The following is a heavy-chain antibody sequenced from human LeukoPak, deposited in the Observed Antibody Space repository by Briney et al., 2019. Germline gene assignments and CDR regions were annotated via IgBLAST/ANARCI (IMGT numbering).Heavy chain of an antibody. Sequence: GGSLRLSCAASGFTFSIYAMSWVRQAPGKGLEWVSAMSGSDGSIYYADSVKGRFTISRDNSKNTLYLQMNSLRAEDTAVYYCARADYSSGWGYFDYWGQGTLVTVSS. CDR1: GFTFSIYA. J-gene: IGHJ4*02. D-gene: IGHD6-19*01. CDR2: MSGSDGSI. CDR3: ARADYSSGWGYFDY. V-gene: IGHV3-23*01.